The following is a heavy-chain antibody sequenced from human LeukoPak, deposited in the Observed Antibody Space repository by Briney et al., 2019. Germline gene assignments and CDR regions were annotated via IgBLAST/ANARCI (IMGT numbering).Heavy chain of an antibody. CDR2: IHASEPT. Sequence: TSETLSLTCTVPGGPISTYYWTWIRRPPGKGLEWIAYIHASEPTNYNPSLKSRITISVDTSKNHFSLKLSSVTAADTAVYYCARHDAGIAARPFDNWGQGTLVTVSS. J-gene: IGHJ4*02. CDR1: GGPISTYY. CDR3: ARHDAGIAARPFDN. D-gene: IGHD6-6*01. V-gene: IGHV4-4*09.